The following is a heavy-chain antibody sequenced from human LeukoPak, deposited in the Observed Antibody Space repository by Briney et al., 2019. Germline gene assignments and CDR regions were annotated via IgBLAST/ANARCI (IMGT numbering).Heavy chain of an antibody. CDR3: ARDTAYAFDI. V-gene: IGHV3-48*01. D-gene: IGHD5-18*01. Sequence: GGSLRLSCAASGFTFSNYGMAWVRQSPGKGLEWVSYISRTIYYADSVKGRFTISRDNAKNSLYLQMNSLRAEDTAVYYCARDTAYAFDIWGQGTMVTVSS. J-gene: IGHJ3*02. CDR2: ISRTI. CDR1: GFTFSNYG.